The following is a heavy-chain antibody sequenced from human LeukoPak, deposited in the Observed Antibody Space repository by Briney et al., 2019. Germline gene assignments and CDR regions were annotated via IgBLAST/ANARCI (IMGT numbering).Heavy chain of an antibody. CDR1: GGSISSYY. CDR3: ARDYPNYYGSGSYYRGVNWFDP. D-gene: IGHD3-10*01. CDR2: IYTSGST. J-gene: IGHJ5*02. Sequence: SETLSLTCTVSGGSISSYYWSWLRQPAGKGLEWLGRIYTSGSTNYNPSLKSRVTMSVDTSKNQFSLKLSSVTAADTAVYYCARDYPNYYGSGSYYRGVNWFDPWGQGTLVTVSS. V-gene: IGHV4-4*07.